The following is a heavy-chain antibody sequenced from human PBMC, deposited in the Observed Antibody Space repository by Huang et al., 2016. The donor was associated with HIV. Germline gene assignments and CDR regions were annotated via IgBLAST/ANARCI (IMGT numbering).Heavy chain of an antibody. J-gene: IGHJ4*02. CDR2: ISVYNGNT. V-gene: IGHV1-18*04. D-gene: IGHD2-15*01. CDR3: ARDREEDIVVMVPSASPTPFDY. Sequence: QVQLVQSGGEVKKSGASVKVSCKASGYTFACYGISWVRQAPGQGLEWMGWISVYNGNTNFAQMFQGRLTMTTEKSTSTAYMELRSLTSDDTAVYYCARDREEDIVVMVPSASPTPFDYWGQGTLVTVSS. CDR1: GYTFACYG.